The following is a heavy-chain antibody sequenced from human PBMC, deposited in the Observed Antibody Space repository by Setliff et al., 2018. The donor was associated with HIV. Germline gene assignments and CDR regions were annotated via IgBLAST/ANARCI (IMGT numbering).Heavy chain of an antibody. D-gene: IGHD5-18*01. CDR3: ARGSRGYSYAYYYYYRDV. Sequence: LSLTCTVSGGSISSYYWSWIRQHPGKGLEWIGYIYYRGSTNYNPSLKSRVTISVDTSKNQFSLKLSSVTAADTAVYYCARGSRGYSYAYYYYYRDVWVKGTTVTVSS. J-gene: IGHJ6*03. V-gene: IGHV4-59*01. CDR1: GGSISSYY. CDR2: IYYRGST.